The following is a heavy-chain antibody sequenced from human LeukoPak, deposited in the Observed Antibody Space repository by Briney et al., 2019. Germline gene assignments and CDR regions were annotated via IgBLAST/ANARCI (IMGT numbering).Heavy chain of an antibody. Sequence: GASVKVSCKASGYTFTGYYMHWVRQAPGQGLEWMGWINPNSGGTNYAQKFQGRVTMTRDTSISTAYMELSRLRSDDTAVYYCARRYGDYGGAFDIWGQGTMVTVSS. V-gene: IGHV1-2*02. J-gene: IGHJ3*02. CDR1: GYTFTGYY. CDR2: INPNSGGT. D-gene: IGHD4-17*01. CDR3: ARRYGDYGGAFDI.